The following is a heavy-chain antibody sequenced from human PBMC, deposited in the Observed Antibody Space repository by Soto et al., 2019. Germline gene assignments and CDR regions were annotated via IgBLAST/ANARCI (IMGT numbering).Heavy chain of an antibody. D-gene: IGHD3-3*01. CDR1: GGSISSGGYY. CDR3: ARDNILGILYGGMDV. V-gene: IGHV4-30-4*01. CDR2: IYYSGST. J-gene: IGHJ6*02. Sequence: SETLSLTCTVSGGSISSGGYYWSWIRQPPGKGLEWIGYIYYSGSTYYNPSLKSRVTISVDTSKNQFSLKLSSVTAADTAVYYCARDNILGILYGGMDVWGQGTTVT.